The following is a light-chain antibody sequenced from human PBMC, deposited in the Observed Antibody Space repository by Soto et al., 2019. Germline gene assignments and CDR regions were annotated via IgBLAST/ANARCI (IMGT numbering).Light chain of an antibody. CDR1: SSNIGNND. CDR2: FDD. CDR3: ATWDDSLNRWV. Sequence: QLVLTQPPSVSEAPRQRVTISCSGSSSNIGNNDVSWYQQFPGKAPKLLIYFDDLLPSGGSDRFSGSKSGTSASLAISGLQSEDEADYYCATWDDSLNRWVFGGGTKLTVL. J-gene: IGLJ3*02. V-gene: IGLV1-36*01.